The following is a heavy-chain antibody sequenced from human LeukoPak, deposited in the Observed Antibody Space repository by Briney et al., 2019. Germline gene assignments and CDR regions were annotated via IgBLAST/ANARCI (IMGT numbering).Heavy chain of an antibody. Sequence: SETLSLTCTVSGGSIGSSYWSWIRQPPGKGLEWIGYIYYSGSTNYNPSLKSRVTMSGDTFKTQLSLKLSSVTAADTAVYYCARHLVRGVMSYYYYGMDVWGQGTTVTVS. D-gene: IGHD3-10*01. J-gene: IGHJ6*02. CDR1: GGSIGSSY. V-gene: IGHV4-59*01. CDR3: ARHLVRGVMSYYYYGMDV. CDR2: IYYSGST.